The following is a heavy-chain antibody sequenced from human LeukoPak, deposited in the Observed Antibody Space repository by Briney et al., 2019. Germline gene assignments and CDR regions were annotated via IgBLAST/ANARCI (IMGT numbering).Heavy chain of an antibody. J-gene: IGHJ4*02. CDR3: AREGQLVDLIFDY. D-gene: IGHD6-6*01. CDR1: GFTFSDYY. CDR2: ISSSGSTI. V-gene: IGHV3-11*04. Sequence: GGSLRLSCAASGFTFSDYYMSWIRQAPGKGLEWVSYISSSGSTIYHADSVKGRFTISRDNAKNSLYLQMNSLRAEDTAVYYCAREGQLVDLIFDYWGQGTLVTVSS.